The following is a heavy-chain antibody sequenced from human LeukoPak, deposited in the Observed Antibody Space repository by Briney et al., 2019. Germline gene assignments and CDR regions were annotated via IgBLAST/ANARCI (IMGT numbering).Heavy chain of an antibody. D-gene: IGHD4-11*01. CDR1: GFTFSTYW. CDR2: MKRDGSEI. Sequence: GGSLRLSCSASGFTFSTYWMSWVRQAPGKGLEWVANMKRDGSEIYYVDSVRGRFTISRDNARNSLYLQMNSLRAEDTAVYYCAKDLYSNYGPADYWGQGNLVTVSS. V-gene: IGHV3-7*01. J-gene: IGHJ4*02. CDR3: AKDLYSNYGPADY.